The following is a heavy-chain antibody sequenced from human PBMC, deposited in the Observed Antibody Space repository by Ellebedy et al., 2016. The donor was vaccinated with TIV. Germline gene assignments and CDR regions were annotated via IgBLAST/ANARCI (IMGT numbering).Heavy chain of an antibody. CDR1: GYTFTTYD. D-gene: IGHD5-18*01. Sequence: ASVKVSXXASGYTFTTYDIGWVRQAPGQGLEWMGRINPNSGYTGLAQQFQDRVTMTRDMSTSTVYMDLSNLRSGDTAVYYCARPARGFNYGYLDYWGQGTLVTVSS. CDR2: INPNSGYT. V-gene: IGHV1-8*01. CDR3: ARPARGFNYGYLDY. J-gene: IGHJ4*02.